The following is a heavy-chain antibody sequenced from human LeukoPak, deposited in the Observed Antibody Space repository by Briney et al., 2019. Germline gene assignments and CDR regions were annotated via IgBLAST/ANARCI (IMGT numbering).Heavy chain of an antibody. V-gene: IGHV3-7*01. CDR3: ARDGQQLVTGPFGY. CDR2: IKPDGSEK. Sequence: QPGGSLRLSCAASGLTFSSYWMSWVRQAPGKGLDWVATIKPDGSEKYYVDSVKGRFSISRDNAKNSLYLQMNSLRADDTAVYYCARDGQQLVTGPFGYWGQGTLVTVSS. J-gene: IGHJ4*02. D-gene: IGHD6-13*01. CDR1: GLTFSSYW.